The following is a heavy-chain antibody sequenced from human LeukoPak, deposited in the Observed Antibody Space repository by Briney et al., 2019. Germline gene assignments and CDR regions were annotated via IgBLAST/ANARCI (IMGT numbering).Heavy chain of an antibody. V-gene: IGHV4-4*07. CDR2: IYTSGST. CDR1: GGSISSYY. D-gene: IGHD2-2*02. J-gene: IGHJ6*02. Sequence: SETLSLTCTVSGGSISSYYWSWIRQPAGKGLEWIGRIYTSGSTNYNPSLKSRVTMSVDTSKNQFSLKLSSVTAADTAVYYCARDCSSTSCYIGYYYYGMDVWGQGTTVTVSS. CDR3: ARDCSSTSCYIGYYYYGMDV.